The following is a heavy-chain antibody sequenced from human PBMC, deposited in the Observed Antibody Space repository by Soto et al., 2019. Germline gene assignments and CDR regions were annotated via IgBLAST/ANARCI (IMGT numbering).Heavy chain of an antibody. J-gene: IGHJ4*02. CDR1: GFTFSDHY. CDR3: TRAARYYFDS. V-gene: IGHV3-72*01. CDR2: SRNKAKSYTT. Sequence: EVQLVESGGGLVQPGESLRLSCAASGFTFSDHYMDWVRQAPGKGLAWVGRSRNKAKSYTTEYAASVKGRFTISRDDSKNSLYLQMNSLKTEDTAVYYCTRAARYYFDSWGQGTLVTVSS.